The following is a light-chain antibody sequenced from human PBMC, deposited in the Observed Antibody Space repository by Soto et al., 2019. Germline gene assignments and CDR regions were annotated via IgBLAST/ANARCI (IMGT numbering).Light chain of an antibody. CDR1: SSDVGGYNY. CDR2: EVY. Sequence: QSAPTQPPSASGSPGQSVTFSCTGTSSDVGGYNYVSWYQQYPGKAPKLMIYEVYKRPSGVPDRFSGSKYGNTASLTVSGLQPEDEADYYCSAYAGSSTWVFGGGTKVTVL. CDR3: SAYAGSSTWV. V-gene: IGLV2-8*01. J-gene: IGLJ2*01.